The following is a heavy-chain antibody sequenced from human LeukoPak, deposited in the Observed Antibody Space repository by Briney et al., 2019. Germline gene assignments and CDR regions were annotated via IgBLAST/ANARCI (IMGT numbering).Heavy chain of an antibody. V-gene: IGHV3-30*18. CDR2: ISYDGSNK. CDR3: AKDRGWNWFDP. CDR1: GFTFSNYG. Sequence: GGSLRLSCAASGFTFSNYGMHWVRQAPGEGLEWVAVISYDGSNKYYADSVKGRFTISRDNSKNTLYLQMNSLRAEDTAVYYCAKDRGWNWFDPWGQGTLVTVSS. J-gene: IGHJ5*02.